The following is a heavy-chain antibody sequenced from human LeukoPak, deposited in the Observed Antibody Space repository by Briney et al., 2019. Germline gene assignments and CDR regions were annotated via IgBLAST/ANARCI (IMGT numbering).Heavy chain of an antibody. V-gene: IGHV4-34*01. J-gene: IGHJ4*02. CDR1: GGSFSGYY. D-gene: IGHD2-2*01. CDR3: ARARCRSSTSCPFDY. CDR2: INHSGST. Sequence: SETLSLTCAVYGGSFSGYYWSWIRQPPGKGLEWIGEINHSGSTNYNPSLKSRVTISVDTSKNQFSLKLSFVTAADTAVYYCARARCRSSTSCPFDYWGQGTPVTVSS.